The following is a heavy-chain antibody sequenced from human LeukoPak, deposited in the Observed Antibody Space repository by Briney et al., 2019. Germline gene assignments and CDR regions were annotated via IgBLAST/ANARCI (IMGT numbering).Heavy chain of an antibody. CDR1: GYTLAELS. Sequence: ASVKVSCKVSGYTLAELSMHWVRQAPGKGLEWMGGFDPEDGETIYAQKFQGRVTMTEDTSTDTAYMELSSLRSEDTAVYYCATANRSYDIVAWVYYYYMDVWGKGTTVTVSS. J-gene: IGHJ6*03. V-gene: IGHV1-24*01. CDR2: FDPEDGET. CDR3: ATANRSYDIVAWVYYYYMDV. D-gene: IGHD5-12*01.